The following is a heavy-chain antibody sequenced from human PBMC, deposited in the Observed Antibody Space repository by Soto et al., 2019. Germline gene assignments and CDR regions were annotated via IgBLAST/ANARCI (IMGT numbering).Heavy chain of an antibody. CDR2: ISSDGSDK. Sequence: QVQLVESGGGVVQPGRSLRLSCAASGFTFSSYGMHWVRQAPGKGLEWVAVISSDGSDKYYADSVKGRFTNSRDNSKNTLYVQLNRMRADDTALYYCALDRLYGAGLIDVWGQGPTVTVSS. CDR1: GFTFSSYG. D-gene: IGHD3-10*01. CDR3: ALDRLYGAGLIDV. V-gene: IGHV3-30-3*01. J-gene: IGHJ6*02.